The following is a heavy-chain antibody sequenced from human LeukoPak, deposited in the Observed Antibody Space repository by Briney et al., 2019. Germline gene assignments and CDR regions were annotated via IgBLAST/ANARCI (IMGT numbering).Heavy chain of an antibody. Sequence: GGSLRLSCTASGFTFSSYGMHWVRQAPGKGLEWVAVIWYDGSNKYYADSVKGRFTISRDNSKNTLYLQMNSLRAEDTAVYYCAALGQGSDYWGQGTLVTVSS. CDR2: IWYDGSNK. V-gene: IGHV3-33*01. J-gene: IGHJ4*02. CDR3: AALGQGSDY. CDR1: GFTFSSYG.